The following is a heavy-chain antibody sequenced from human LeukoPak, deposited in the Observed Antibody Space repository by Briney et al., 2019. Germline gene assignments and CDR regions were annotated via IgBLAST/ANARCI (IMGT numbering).Heavy chain of an antibody. CDR1: GGSFSGYY. V-gene: IGHV4-34*01. Sequence: SETLSLTCAVYGGSFSGYYWSWIRQPPGKGLEWIGEINHSRSTNYNPSLKSRVTISVDTSKNQFSLKLSSVTAADTAVYYCARGPPRWYFDYWGQGTLVTVSS. J-gene: IGHJ4*02. D-gene: IGHD4-23*01. CDR3: ARGPPRWYFDY. CDR2: INHSRST.